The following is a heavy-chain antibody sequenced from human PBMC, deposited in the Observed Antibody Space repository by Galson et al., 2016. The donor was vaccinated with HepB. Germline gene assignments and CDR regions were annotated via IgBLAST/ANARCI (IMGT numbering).Heavy chain of an antibody. CDR3: ARHVSTVTTSFDY. D-gene: IGHD4-17*01. V-gene: IGHV4-39*01. CDR2: IYYNGIN. J-gene: IGHJ4*02. Sequence: SETLSLTCTVSGGSINSSTYYWGWIRQPPGKGLEWIGTIYYNGINYYNTSLKSRVTIIGDTSKNQFYLRLSSVTAADTAVYYCARHVSTVTTSFDYWGQGTLVTVSS. CDR1: GGSINSSTYY.